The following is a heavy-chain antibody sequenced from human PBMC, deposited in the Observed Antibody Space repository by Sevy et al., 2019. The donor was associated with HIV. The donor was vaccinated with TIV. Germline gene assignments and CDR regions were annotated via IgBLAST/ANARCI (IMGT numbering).Heavy chain of an antibody. Sequence: GGSLRLSCAASGSTFSSYSMHWVRQAPGKGLEWVSSINSISTYIYYADSVKGRFTISRDNAKNSLYLQMNSLRAEDTAVYYCARGPDYYDSSGYYYQWGQGTLVTVSS. J-gene: IGHJ4*02. CDR1: GSTFSSYS. V-gene: IGHV3-21*01. D-gene: IGHD3-22*01. CDR2: INSISTYI. CDR3: ARGPDYYDSSGYYYQ.